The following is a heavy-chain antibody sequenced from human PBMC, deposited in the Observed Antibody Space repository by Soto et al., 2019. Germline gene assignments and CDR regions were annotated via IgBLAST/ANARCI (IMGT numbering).Heavy chain of an antibody. Sequence: PSATLSLTCTVSGGSMNYYYWSCIRQHPGKGLEWIVYIYHSGSAEDNPSLKSRATLSVDTAKSQFSLKMSSVTTADRAVYYCARDRAIISAPTKEYVFEIWGQGTMVTVPS. CDR2: IYHSGSA. J-gene: IGHJ3*02. CDR3: ARDRAIISAPTKEYVFEI. D-gene: IGHD5-12*01. V-gene: IGHV4-59*01. CDR1: GGSMNYYY.